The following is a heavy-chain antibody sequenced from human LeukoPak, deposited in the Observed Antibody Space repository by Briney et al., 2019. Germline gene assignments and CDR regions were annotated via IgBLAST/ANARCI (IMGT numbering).Heavy chain of an antibody. CDR1: GGSISSSNW. CDR2: IYHSGST. V-gene: IGHV4-4*02. J-gene: IGHJ4*02. D-gene: IGHD5-12*01. Sequence: SGTLSLTCAVSGGSISSSNWWSWVRQPPGKGLEWIGEIYHSGSTNYNPSLKSRVTILVDKSKNQFSLKLSSVTAADTAVYYCARRIVATSGGFDYWGQGTLVTVSS. CDR3: ARRIVATSGGFDY.